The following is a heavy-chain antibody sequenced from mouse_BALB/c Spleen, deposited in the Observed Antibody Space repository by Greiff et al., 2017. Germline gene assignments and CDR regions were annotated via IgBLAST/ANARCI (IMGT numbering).Heavy chain of an antibody. D-gene: IGHD2-3*01. CDR1: GYTFTSYT. CDR2: INPSSGYT. J-gene: IGHJ4*01. Sequence: VQLQQSGAELARPGASVKMSCKASGYTFTSYTMHWVKQRPGQGLEWIGYINPSSGYTNYNQKFKDKATLTADKSSSTAYMQLSSLTSEDSAVYYCAREVYDGYPPYAMDYWGQGTSVTVSS. CDR3: AREVYDGYPPYAMDY. V-gene: IGHV1-4*01.